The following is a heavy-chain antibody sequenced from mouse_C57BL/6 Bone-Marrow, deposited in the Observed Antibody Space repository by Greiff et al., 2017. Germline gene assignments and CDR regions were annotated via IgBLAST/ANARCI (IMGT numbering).Heavy chain of an antibody. CDR3: VTTVVDYAMDY. Sequence: EVQLVESGEGLVKPGGSLKLSCAASGFTFRSYAMSWVRQTPEKRLEWVAYISSGGDYIYYADTVKGRFTSSRDNARNTLYLQMSSLKSEDTARYYSVTTVVDYAMDYWGQGTSVIVSS. V-gene: IGHV5-9-1*02. D-gene: IGHD1-1*01. J-gene: IGHJ4*01. CDR1: GFTFRSYA. CDR2: ISSGGDYI.